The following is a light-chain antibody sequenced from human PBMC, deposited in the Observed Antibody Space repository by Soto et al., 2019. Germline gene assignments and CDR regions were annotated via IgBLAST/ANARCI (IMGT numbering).Light chain of an antibody. V-gene: IGKV3-15*01. J-gene: IGKJ4*02. CDR1: QSVSSN. Sequence: EIVMSQSPATLSVSPGETATLSGRASQSVSSNFAWYQQKPGQSPRLLIYGASTRATGIPARFSGSGSGTEFNLTISSLQSEDYGVYYCQQYNNWPPLTFGGGTKLEIK. CDR2: GAS. CDR3: QQYNNWPPLT.